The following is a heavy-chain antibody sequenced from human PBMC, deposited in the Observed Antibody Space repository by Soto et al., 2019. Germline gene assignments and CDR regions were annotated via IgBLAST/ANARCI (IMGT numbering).Heavy chain of an antibody. CDR1: GGSISSYY. J-gene: IGHJ4*02. D-gene: IGHD1-26*01. CDR2: IYYSGST. CDR3: ARARAPLIVGANLFYKPDY. Sequence: PSETLSLTCTVSGGSISSYYWSWIRQPPGKGLEWIGYIYYSGSTNYNPSLKSRVTISVDTSKNQFSLKLSSVTAADTAVYYCARARAPLIVGANLFYKPDYWGQGTLGTV. V-gene: IGHV4-59*01.